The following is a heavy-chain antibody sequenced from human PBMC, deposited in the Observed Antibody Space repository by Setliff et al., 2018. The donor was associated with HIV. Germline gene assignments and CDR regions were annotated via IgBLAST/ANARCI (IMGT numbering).Heavy chain of an antibody. Sequence: ASVKVSCKAPGYILRAYYMHVVRQAPGQGLEWMGWINPNSGGTNYAQKFQGRVTLTRYTSISTDYMELSRLTSDDTAVYYCAGGKGNSGTYRFLFGSPNEIDAFEIWGLGTMVTVS. J-gene: IGHJ3*02. CDR1: GYILRAYY. D-gene: IGHD3-10*01. V-gene: IGHV1-2*02. CDR3: AGGKGNSGTYRFLFGSPNEIDAFEI. CDR2: INPNSGGT.